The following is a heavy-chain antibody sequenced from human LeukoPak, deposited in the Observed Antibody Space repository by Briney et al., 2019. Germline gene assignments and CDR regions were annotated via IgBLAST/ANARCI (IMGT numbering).Heavy chain of an antibody. Sequence: GASVKVSCKASGYTFTSYYMQWGRQAPGQGLEWRGWSNTNTGNATYAQGFTGRLVFSLDTSVSTAYLQMSRLRAEDTAGYYCARGGRTWFGESTPTPIDYWGQGTLVTVSS. V-gene: IGHV7-4-1*02. D-gene: IGHD3-10*01. CDR1: GYTFTSYY. J-gene: IGHJ4*02. CDR3: ARGGRTWFGESTPTPIDY. CDR2: SNTNTGNA.